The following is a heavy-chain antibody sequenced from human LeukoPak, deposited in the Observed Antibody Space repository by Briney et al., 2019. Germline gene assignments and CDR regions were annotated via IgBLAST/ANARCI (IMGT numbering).Heavy chain of an antibody. Sequence: ASVKVSCNASGDTFTGYYMHWVRQAPGQGLEWMGLINPNSGGTNYAQKFQGRVTMARNTSIRTAYMELSRLRSDDTAVYYCARTRRGGRDYYDSSGYRMIFGYWGQGTLVTVSS. CDR3: ARTRRGGRDYYDSSGYRMIFGY. J-gene: IGHJ4*02. D-gene: IGHD3-22*01. V-gene: IGHV1-2*02. CDR2: INPNSGGT. CDR1: GDTFTGYY.